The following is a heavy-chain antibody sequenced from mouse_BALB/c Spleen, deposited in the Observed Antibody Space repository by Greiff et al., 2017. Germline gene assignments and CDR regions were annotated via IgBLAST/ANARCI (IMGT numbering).Heavy chain of an antibody. V-gene: IGHV3-2*02. Sequence: EVQLQESGPGLVKPSQSLSLTCTVTGYSITSDYAWNWIRQFPGNKLEWMGYISYSGSTSYNPSLKSRISITRDTSKNQFFLQLNSVTTEDTATYYCAGRNYGFAYWGQGTLVTVSA. CDR3: AGRNYGFAY. CDR2: ISYSGST. D-gene: IGHD1-1*01. J-gene: IGHJ3*01. CDR1: GYSITSDYA.